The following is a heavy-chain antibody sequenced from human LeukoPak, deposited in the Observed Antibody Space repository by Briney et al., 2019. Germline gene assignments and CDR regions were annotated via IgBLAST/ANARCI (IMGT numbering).Heavy chain of an antibody. CDR3: ASNPFIVGATHAFDI. CDR2: IIPIFGTA. Sequence: SVKVSCKASGGTFSSYAISWVRQAPGQGLEWMGGIIPIFGTANYAQKFQGRVTITTDESTGTAYMELSSLRSEDTAVYYCASNPFIVGATHAFDIWGQGTMVTVSS. J-gene: IGHJ3*02. D-gene: IGHD1-26*01. V-gene: IGHV1-69*05. CDR1: GGTFSSYA.